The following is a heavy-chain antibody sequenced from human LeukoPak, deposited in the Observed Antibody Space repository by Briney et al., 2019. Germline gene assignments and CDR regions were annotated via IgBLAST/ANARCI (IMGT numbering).Heavy chain of an antibody. D-gene: IGHD3-22*01. CDR2: ISAYNGNT. Sequence: ASVKVSCKASGYTFTSYGISWVRQAPGQGLEWMGWISAYNGNTNYAQKFQGRVTITADKSTSTAYMELSRLRSDDTAVYYCARAPTPDYYDSSGYYYYWGQGTLVTVSS. V-gene: IGHV1-18*01. CDR1: GYTFTSYG. J-gene: IGHJ4*02. CDR3: ARAPTPDYYDSSGYYYY.